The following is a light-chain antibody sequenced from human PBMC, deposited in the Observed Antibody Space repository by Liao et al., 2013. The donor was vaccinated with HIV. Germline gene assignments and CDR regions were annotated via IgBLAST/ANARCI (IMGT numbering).Light chain of an antibody. V-gene: IGLV3-1*01. J-gene: IGLJ1*01. CDR2: QDN. CDR3: QAWDTSTHV. CDR1: KLGDKY. Sequence: SYELTQPPSVSVSPGQTVSITCSGDKLGDKYACWYQQKAGQSPVLVIYQDNKRPSGIPERFSGSKSGNTATLTISGTQTMDEADYYCQAWDTSTHVFGTGTKVTVL.